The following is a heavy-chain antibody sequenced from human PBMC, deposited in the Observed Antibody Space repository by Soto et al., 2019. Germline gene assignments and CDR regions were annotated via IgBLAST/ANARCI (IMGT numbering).Heavy chain of an antibody. CDR3: ARLPDYDILTGYSAVYYYYGMDV. CDR1: GGSISSSSYY. J-gene: IGHJ6*02. V-gene: IGHV4-39*01. Sequence: QLQLQESGPGLVKPSETLSLTCTVSGGSISSSSYYWGWIRQPPGKGLEWIGSIYYSGSTYYNPSLKSRVTISVDTSKNQFSLKLSSVTAADTAVYYCARLPDYDILTGYSAVYYYYGMDVWGQGTTVTVSS. D-gene: IGHD3-9*01. CDR2: IYYSGST.